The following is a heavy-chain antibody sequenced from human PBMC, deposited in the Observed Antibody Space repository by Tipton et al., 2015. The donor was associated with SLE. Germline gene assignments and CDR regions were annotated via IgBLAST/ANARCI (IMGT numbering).Heavy chain of an antibody. CDR2: VYSTGKT. CDR3: AGGFPEQLSLPYFDH. V-gene: IGHV4-4*07. J-gene: IGHJ4*02. D-gene: IGHD1-1*01. CDR1: GGSISGYY. Sequence: TLSLTCTVSGGSISGYYWNWIRQPAGKGLEWIGRVYSTGKTIYNPSLKSRVTMSVETPRNQFSLKLDSVTAADTAVYYCAGGFPEQLSLPYFDHWGQGVLVTVSS.